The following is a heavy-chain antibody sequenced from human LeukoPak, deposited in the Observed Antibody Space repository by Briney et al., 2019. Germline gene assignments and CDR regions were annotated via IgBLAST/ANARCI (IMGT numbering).Heavy chain of an antibody. CDR2: ISRSSGSI. Sequence: GGSLRLPCAASGFTFSSYSMNWVRQAPGKGLEWVSSISRSSGSIYYPDSVKGRFTISRDNAKNSLYLQMNSLRAEDTAVYYCARDFDSSTSCFAYWGQGTLVTVSS. V-gene: IGHV3-21*01. CDR1: GFTFSSYS. CDR3: ARDFDSSTSCFAY. D-gene: IGHD2-2*01. J-gene: IGHJ4*02.